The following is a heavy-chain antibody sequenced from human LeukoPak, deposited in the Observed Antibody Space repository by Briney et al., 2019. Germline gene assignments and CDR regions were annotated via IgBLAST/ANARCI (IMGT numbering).Heavy chain of an antibody. J-gene: IGHJ4*02. CDR2: INPSGGVT. CDR3: TRPGHSSGSYYPDY. D-gene: IGHD3-22*01. Sequence: APLKASCKASRYTFTNYYIHSVRQAPGHRLGWMGIINPSGGVTSYAPKFQGRVTMTRDTSTRTVYMALSSLRSEAAALYYCTRPGHSSGSYYPDYWGEGTLASISS. V-gene: IGHV1-46*03. CDR1: RYTFTNYY.